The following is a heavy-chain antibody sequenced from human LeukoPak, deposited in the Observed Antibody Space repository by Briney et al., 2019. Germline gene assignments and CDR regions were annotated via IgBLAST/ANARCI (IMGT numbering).Heavy chain of an antibody. J-gene: IGHJ3*02. CDR2: IYSGGST. Sequence: GGSLRLSCAASGFTVSSNYMSWVRQAPGKGLEWVSVIYSGGSTYYADSVKGRFTISRDNSKNTLYLQMNSLRAEDTAVYYCARDWAPGSSGHDDAFDIWGQGTMVTVSS. V-gene: IGHV3-53*01. D-gene: IGHD3-22*01. CDR3: ARDWAPGSSGHDDAFDI. CDR1: GFTVSSNY.